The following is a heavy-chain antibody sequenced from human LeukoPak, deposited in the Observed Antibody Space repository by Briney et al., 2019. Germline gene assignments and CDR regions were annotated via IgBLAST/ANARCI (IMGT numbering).Heavy chain of an antibody. J-gene: IGHJ4*02. CDR2: IYPGDSDT. D-gene: IGHD3-22*01. Sequence: GESLKISCKGSGYSFTSYWIGWVRQMPGKGLEWMGIIYPGDSDTRYSPSFQGQVTISADKSISTAYLQWSSLKASDTAMYYCARPLDDSSGYSYYFDYWGQGTLVTVSS. CDR3: ARPLDDSSGYSYYFDY. V-gene: IGHV5-51*01. CDR1: GYSFTSYW.